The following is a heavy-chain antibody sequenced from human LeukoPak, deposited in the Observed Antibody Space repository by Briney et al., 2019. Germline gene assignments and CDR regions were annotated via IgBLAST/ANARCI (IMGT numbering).Heavy chain of an antibody. CDR3: ASHPKGYFSTFDP. V-gene: IGHV4-39*01. Sequence: SETLSLTCTVSGGSISSTTHYWGWIRQPPGKGLEWIGSIYYSGNTDYNPSLKSRVTISVDTSKNQFSLKLNSVTAAHTAVYYCASHPKGYFSTFDPWGQGTLVTVSS. CDR2: IYYSGNT. J-gene: IGHJ5*02. D-gene: IGHD2-15*01. CDR1: GGSISSTTHY.